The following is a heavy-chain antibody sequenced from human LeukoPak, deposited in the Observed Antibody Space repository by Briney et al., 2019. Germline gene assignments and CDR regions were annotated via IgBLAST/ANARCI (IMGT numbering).Heavy chain of an antibody. CDR1: GGSISSYY. CDR2: IYYSGST. V-gene: IGHV4-59*01. Sequence: PSETLSLTCTVSGGSISSYYWSWLRQPPGKGLEWIGYIYYSGSTNYNPSLKSRVTISVDTSKNQFSLKLSSVTAADTAVYYCASSYYGPSSGYFDYWGQGTLVTVSS. D-gene: IGHD3-10*01. J-gene: IGHJ4*02. CDR3: ASSYYGPSSGYFDY.